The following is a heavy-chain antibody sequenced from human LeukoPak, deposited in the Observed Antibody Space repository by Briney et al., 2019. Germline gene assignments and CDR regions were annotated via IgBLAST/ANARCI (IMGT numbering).Heavy chain of an antibody. J-gene: IGHJ4*02. CDR2: ISSSGTTI. CDR3: ARGTLKAAATDFDY. Sequence: GGSLRLSCAASGFTFSSYEMNWVRQAPGKGLEWVSYISSSGTTIHYADSLKGRFTISRDNAKNSLYLQMNSLRAEDTALYYCARGTLKAAATDFDYWGQGTLVTVSS. V-gene: IGHV3-48*03. D-gene: IGHD6-13*01. CDR1: GFTFSSYE.